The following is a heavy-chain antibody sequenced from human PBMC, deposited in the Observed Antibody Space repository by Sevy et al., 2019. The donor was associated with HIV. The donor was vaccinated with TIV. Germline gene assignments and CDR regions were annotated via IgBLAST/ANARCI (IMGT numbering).Heavy chain of an antibody. D-gene: IGHD3-9*01. CDR2: ISYDGSNK. V-gene: IGHV3-30*18. CDR3: AKDRLGGLTSEGMDV. Sequence: GGSLGLSCAASGFTFSSYGMHWVRQAPGKGLEWVAVISYDGSNKYYADSVKGRFTISRDNSKNTLYLQMNSLRAEDTAVYYCAKDRLGGLTSEGMDVWGQGTTVTVSS. J-gene: IGHJ6*02. CDR1: GFTFSSYG.